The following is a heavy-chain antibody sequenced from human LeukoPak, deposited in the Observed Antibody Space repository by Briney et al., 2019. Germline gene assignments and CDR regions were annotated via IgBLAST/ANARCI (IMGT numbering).Heavy chain of an antibody. CDR3: AKGGASGKYYFDY. Sequence: GGSLRLSCVASGFTFSYYGIRWVRQAPGKGLEWVAVISSDGSSKYYEDSVKGRFTISRDNSKKTLYLKMHSLRTEDTAVYYCAKGGASGKYYFDYWGQGPLVPVS. CDR1: GFTFSYYG. J-gene: IGHJ4*02. D-gene: IGHD3-16*01. V-gene: IGHV3-30*18. CDR2: ISSDGSSK.